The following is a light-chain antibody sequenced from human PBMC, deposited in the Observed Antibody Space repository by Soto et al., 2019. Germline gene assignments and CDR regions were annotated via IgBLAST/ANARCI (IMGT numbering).Light chain of an antibody. Sequence: DIQMTQSPSSLSASVGDRVTITCRASQSIIRYLTWYQQKPGNAPKLLIYDASTLQSGVPSRFSGSGYGTDFTLNIGSLQPEDFASYYCQQSHSPPFTFGPGTKVDIK. CDR3: QQSHSPPFT. J-gene: IGKJ3*01. V-gene: IGKV1-39*01. CDR1: QSIIRY. CDR2: DAS.